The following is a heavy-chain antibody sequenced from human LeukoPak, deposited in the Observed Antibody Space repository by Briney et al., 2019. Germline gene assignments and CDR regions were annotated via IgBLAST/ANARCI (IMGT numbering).Heavy chain of an antibody. D-gene: IGHD1-26*01. CDR3: ARGNMVGASEYGLDV. CDR1: GYSFTSYW. J-gene: IGHJ6*02. CDR2: IYPGDSDT. Sequence: GESLKISCKGSGYSFTSYWIGWVRQMPGKGLEWMGIIYPGDSDTRYSPSFQGQVTISADKSISTAYLQWSSLKASDTAMYYCARGNMVGASEYGLDVWGQGTTVTVSS. V-gene: IGHV5-51*01.